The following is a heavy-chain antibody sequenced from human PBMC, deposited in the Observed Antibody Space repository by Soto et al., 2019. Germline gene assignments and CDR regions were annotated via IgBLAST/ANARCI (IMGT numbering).Heavy chain of an antibody. V-gene: IGHV1-69*13. CDR2: IIPIFGTA. CDR3: ARDQGLRMELSFDY. D-gene: IGHD1-26*01. J-gene: IGHJ4*02. Sequence: QVQLVQSGAEVKKPGASVRVSCKASGYTFTSYAISWVRQAPGQGLEWMGGIIPIFGTANYAQKFQGRVTITADESTSTAYMELSSLRSEDTAVYYCARDQGLRMELSFDYWGQGTLVTVSS. CDR1: GYTFTSYA.